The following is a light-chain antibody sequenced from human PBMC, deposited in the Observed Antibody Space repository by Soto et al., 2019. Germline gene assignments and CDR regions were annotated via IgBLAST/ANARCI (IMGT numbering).Light chain of an antibody. CDR3: QHYSTWLWT. Sequence: EIVMTQSPATLSVSPGERATLSCRASQSVSSKLAWYQQKPGQGPRLLIYGASTRATGIPARFSGSGSGTEFTLTISSLQSEDFEVYYCQHYSTWLWTFGQGNKVEIK. V-gene: IGKV3-15*01. CDR2: GAS. CDR1: QSVSSK. J-gene: IGKJ1*01.